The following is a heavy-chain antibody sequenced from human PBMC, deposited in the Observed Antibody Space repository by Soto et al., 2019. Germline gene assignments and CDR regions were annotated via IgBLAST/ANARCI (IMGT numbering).Heavy chain of an antibody. D-gene: IGHD3-22*01. CDR1: GYTFSGYG. J-gene: IGHJ4*02. Sequence: QVQLVQSGAEVKKPGASVKVSCKASGYTFSGYGITWVRQAPGQGLEWMGRISVYNGKTKYAQKLQGRVTMTTDTATSTAYMELRSLTSDDTSVFYCARDWDYYYDGGGYSWGQGTLVTVSS. V-gene: IGHV1-18*01. CDR2: ISVYNGKT. CDR3: ARDWDYYYDGGGYS.